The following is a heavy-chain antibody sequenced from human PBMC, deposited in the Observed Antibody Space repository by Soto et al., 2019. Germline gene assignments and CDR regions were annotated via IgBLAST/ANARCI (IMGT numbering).Heavy chain of an antibody. CDR1: GGSITDSNYY. Sequence: PSETLSLTCXVSGGSITDSNYYWAWVRQPPGKGLESIGSIYYSGNTYYNPSLKSRVTISVDTSKNQFSLKLTSVSAADTAMYYCARRVDFWSGYYDFWGQGHLVTVSS. CDR3: ARRVDFWSGYYDF. J-gene: IGHJ4*02. V-gene: IGHV4-39*01. D-gene: IGHD3-3*01. CDR2: IYYSGNT.